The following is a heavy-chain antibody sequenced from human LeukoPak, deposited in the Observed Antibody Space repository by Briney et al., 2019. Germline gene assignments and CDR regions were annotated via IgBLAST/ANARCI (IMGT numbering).Heavy chain of an antibody. D-gene: IGHD3-22*01. CDR3: ARRYYDNSGHSYGYYFDY. J-gene: IGHJ4*02. V-gene: IGHV1-46*01. CDR2: INPRGGST. Sequence: ASVKVSCKASGYTLIDYYMHWVRQAPEQGLEWMGIINPRGGSTIYAQDFQGRVTLTRDTSTSTVYMELSSLRSEDTAVYYCARRYYDNSGHSYGYYFDYWGQGTLVTVSS. CDR1: GYTLIDYY.